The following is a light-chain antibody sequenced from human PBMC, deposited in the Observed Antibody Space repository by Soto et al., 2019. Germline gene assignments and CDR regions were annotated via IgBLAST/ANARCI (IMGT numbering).Light chain of an antibody. J-gene: IGKJ1*01. CDR1: QSVSSN. CDR3: QHYNNWPPWT. V-gene: IGKV3-15*01. CDR2: GAS. Sequence: EIVMTQSPATLSVSPGERATLSCRASQSVSSNLAWYQQQPGQAPRLLIYGASTRPTGIPARFSGSGSGTEFTLTISSLQSEDFAVYYCQHYNNWPPWTFGQGTKVEIK.